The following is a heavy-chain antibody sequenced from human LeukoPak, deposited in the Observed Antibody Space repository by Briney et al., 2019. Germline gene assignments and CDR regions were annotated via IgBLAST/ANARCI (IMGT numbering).Heavy chain of an antibody. CDR2: IYYSGST. CDR3: ARDRRDYYDSSGYYDY. D-gene: IGHD3-22*01. CDR1: GGSISSYY. V-gene: IGHV4-59*12. J-gene: IGHJ4*02. Sequence: SETLSLTCTVSGGSISSYYWSWIRQPPGRGLEWIGYIYYSGSTYYNPSLKSRVTISVDTSKNQFSLKLSSVTAADTAVYYCARDRRDYYDSSGYYDYWGQGTLVTVSS.